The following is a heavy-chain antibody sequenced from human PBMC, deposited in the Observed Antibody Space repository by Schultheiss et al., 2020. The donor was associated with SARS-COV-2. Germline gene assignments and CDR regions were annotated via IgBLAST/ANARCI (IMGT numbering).Heavy chain of an antibody. V-gene: IGHV4-59*01. CDR3: ARNLIAVAGFDY. CDR1: GGSFSGYY. CDR2: IYYSGST. J-gene: IGHJ4*02. D-gene: IGHD6-19*01. Sequence: SETLSLTCAVYGGSFSGYYWGWIRQPPGKGLEWIGSIYYSGSTNYNPSLKSRVTISVDTSKNQFSLKLSSVTAADTAVYYCARNLIAVAGFDYWGQGTLVTVSS.